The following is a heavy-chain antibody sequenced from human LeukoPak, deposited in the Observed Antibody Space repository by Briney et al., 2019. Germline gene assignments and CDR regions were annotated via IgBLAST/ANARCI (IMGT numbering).Heavy chain of an antibody. CDR1: GFTFSSYW. CDR2: IIQDGSAK. V-gene: IGHV3-7*01. CDR3: ATGGRPGIAAAGTLTS. Sequence: GGSLRLSCTASGFTFSSYWMNWVRQAPGKGLEWVANIIQDGSAKFFVDSVRGRFTISRDNGKNSLYLQMNSLTAEDTAVYYCATGGRPGIAAAGTLTSWGQGTLVTVSS. D-gene: IGHD6-13*01. J-gene: IGHJ5*02.